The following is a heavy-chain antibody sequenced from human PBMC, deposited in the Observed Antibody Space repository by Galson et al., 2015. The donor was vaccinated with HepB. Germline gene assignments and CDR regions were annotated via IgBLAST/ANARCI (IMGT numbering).Heavy chain of an antibody. Sequence: SLRLSCAASGFTFSYYAMSWVRQAPGKGLEWVSAITPSGDNTYSADSMKGRFTISRDNSKNTLFLQMNSLRADDTAIYFCAKVSPEKTSGWYRQALYYFDSWGQGTRVTVSS. CDR1: GFTFSYYA. CDR3: AKVSPEKTSGWYRQALYYFDS. V-gene: IGHV3-23*01. CDR2: ITPSGDNT. J-gene: IGHJ4*02. D-gene: IGHD6-19*01.